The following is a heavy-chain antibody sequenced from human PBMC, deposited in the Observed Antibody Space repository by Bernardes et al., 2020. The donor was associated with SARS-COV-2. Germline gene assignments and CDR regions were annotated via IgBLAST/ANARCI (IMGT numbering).Heavy chain of an antibody. CDR1: GYNFNDYW. Sequence: GEYLKSSCKGSGYNFNDYWIGWVRQTPGKGLEWMGIINPGDSDTKYSQSSQGQVTVSADKSITTAYLQWSSLKASDTAMYYCARGYYYYMDVWGKGTTVTVSS. CDR3: ARGYYYYMDV. CDR2: INPGDSDT. V-gene: IGHV5-51*01. J-gene: IGHJ6*03.